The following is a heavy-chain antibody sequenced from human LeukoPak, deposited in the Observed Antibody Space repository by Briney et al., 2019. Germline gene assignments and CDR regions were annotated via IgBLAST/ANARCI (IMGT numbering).Heavy chain of an antibody. V-gene: IGHV3-74*01. D-gene: IGHD2/OR15-2a*01. Sequence: QPGGSLRLSCAAPGFTLSSYWMNWVRQAQGKGLVWVSGISSDGSSTSYADSVKGRFTISRDNAKNTLHLQMNSLRVEDTAVYYCAGELSSGYWGQGTLVTVSS. CDR3: AGELSSGY. CDR2: ISSDGSST. J-gene: IGHJ4*02. CDR1: GFTLSSYW.